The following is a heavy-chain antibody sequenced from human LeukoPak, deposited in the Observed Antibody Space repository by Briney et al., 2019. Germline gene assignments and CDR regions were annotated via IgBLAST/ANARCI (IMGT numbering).Heavy chain of an antibody. D-gene: IGHD3-10*01. CDR2: ISSSSSYT. V-gene: IGHV3-11*05. CDR3: ARAYGSGSHGY. J-gene: IGHJ4*02. CDR1: GFSFSDYY. Sequence: KAGGSLRLSCAASGFSFSDYYMSWMRQAPGKGLEWVSYISSSSSYTNYADSVKGRFTISRDNAKNSLYLQMASLRDDDTAVYYCARAYGSGSHGYWGQGTLVTVSS.